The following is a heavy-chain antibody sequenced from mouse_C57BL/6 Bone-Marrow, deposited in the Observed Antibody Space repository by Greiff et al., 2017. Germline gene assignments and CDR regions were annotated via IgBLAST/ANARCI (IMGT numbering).Heavy chain of an antibody. V-gene: IGHV1-12*01. Sequence: LQQSGAELVRPGASVKMSCKASGYTFTSYNMHWVKQTPRQGLEWIGAIYPGNGDTSYNQKFKGKATLTVDQSSSTAYMQLSSLTSEDSAVYFCARGEALYDGFWFAYWGQGTLVTVSA. CDR1: GYTFTSYN. D-gene: IGHD2-3*01. CDR3: ARGEALYDGFWFAY. J-gene: IGHJ3*01. CDR2: IYPGNGDT.